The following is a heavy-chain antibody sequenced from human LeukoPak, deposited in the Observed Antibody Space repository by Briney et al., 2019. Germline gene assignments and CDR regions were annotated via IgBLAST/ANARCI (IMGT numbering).Heavy chain of an antibody. V-gene: IGHV4-30-2*01. CDR1: GGSISSGGYS. CDR3: ARVILGFPNYYDSSGWDAFDI. CDR2: IYHSGST. J-gene: IGHJ3*02. D-gene: IGHD3-22*01. Sequence: SETLSLTYAVSGGSISSGGYSWSWIRQPPGKGLEWIGYIYHSGSTYYNPSLKSRVTISVDRSKNQFSLKLSSVTAADTAVYYCARVILGFPNYYDSSGWDAFDIWGKGTTVTVSS.